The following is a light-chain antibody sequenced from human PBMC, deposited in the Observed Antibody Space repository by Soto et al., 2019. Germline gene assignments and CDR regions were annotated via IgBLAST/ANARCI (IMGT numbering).Light chain of an antibody. CDR3: QQYDSYSWT. CDR2: DAS. Sequence: DIQMAQSPSTLSASVGDRVTITCRASQNIRRWLAWYQVKPGKAPKLLIYDASTLETGVPSRFSGSGSGTEFTLTISSLQPDDLATDYCQQYDSYSWTFGPGTKVAIK. J-gene: IGKJ1*01. V-gene: IGKV1-5*01. CDR1: QNIRRW.